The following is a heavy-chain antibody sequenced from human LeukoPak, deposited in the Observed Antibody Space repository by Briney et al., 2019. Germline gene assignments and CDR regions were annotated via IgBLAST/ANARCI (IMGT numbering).Heavy chain of an antibody. CDR1: GGSISSYY. CDR2: IYYSGST. V-gene: IGHV4-59*08. Sequence: SETLSLTCTVSGGSISSYYWSWIRQPPGKGLEWIGYIYYSGSTNYNPSLKSRVTISVDTSKNQFSLKLSSVTAADTAVYYCARIPESFIAVAGTGWFDPWGQGTLVTVFS. CDR3: ARIPESFIAVAGTGWFDP. D-gene: IGHD6-19*01. J-gene: IGHJ5*02.